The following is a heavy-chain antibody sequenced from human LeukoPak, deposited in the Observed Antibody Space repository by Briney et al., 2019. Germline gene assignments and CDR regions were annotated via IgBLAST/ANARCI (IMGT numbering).Heavy chain of an antibody. J-gene: IGHJ4*02. Sequence: PSETLSLTCTVSDGSISNYYWSWIRQPPGKGLEWIGYIYNGGNTDYNPFLKSRVTISVDTSKNQFSLKLNSVTAADTAVYYCARDREFGYWGQGTLVTVSS. CDR2: IYNGGNT. CDR1: DGSISNYY. D-gene: IGHD3-10*01. V-gene: IGHV4-59*01. CDR3: ARDREFGY.